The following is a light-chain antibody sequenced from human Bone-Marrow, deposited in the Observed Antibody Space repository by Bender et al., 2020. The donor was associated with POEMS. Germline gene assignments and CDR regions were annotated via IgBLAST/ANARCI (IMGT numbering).Light chain of an antibody. CDR1: NSNIGTNA. CDR3: AAWDAGLSGVV. CDR2: SDN. J-gene: IGLJ3*02. V-gene: IGLV1-44*01. Sequence: QSVLTQPPSASGTPGQRVTISCSGSNSNIGTNAVNWYQQFPGTAPKLLIYSDNQRPSGVPDRFDAFKSGTSASLAISGLPSEDGADYYCAAWDAGLSGVVFGGGTKLTVL.